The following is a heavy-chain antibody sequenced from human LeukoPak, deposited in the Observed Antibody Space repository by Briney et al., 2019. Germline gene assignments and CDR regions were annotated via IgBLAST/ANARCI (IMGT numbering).Heavy chain of an antibody. Sequence: PSETLSLTCTVSGGSISSRSYYWGWIRQPPGKGLEWIASIYYSGTTYYNPSLKSRVTISVDTSKNQFSLKLSSVTAADTAVYYCARTQLPMGYFQHWGQGTLVTVSS. CDR2: IYYSGTT. J-gene: IGHJ1*01. V-gene: IGHV4-39*01. CDR1: GGSISSRSYY. CDR3: ARTQLPMGYFQH. D-gene: IGHD2-2*01.